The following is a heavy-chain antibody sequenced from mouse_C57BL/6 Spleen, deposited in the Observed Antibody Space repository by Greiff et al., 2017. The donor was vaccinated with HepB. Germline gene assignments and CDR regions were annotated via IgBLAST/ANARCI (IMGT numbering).Heavy chain of an antibody. J-gene: IGHJ2*01. V-gene: IGHV1-26*01. Sequence: VQLQQSGPELVKPGASVKISCKASGYTFTDYYMNWVKQSHGKSLEWIGDINPNNGGTSYNQKFKGKATLTVDKSSSTAYMELRSLTSEDSAVYYCARPLGGQGYFDYWGQGTTLTVSS. CDR3: ARPLGGQGYFDY. CDR2: INPNNGGT. CDR1: GYTFTDYY. D-gene: IGHD4-1*01.